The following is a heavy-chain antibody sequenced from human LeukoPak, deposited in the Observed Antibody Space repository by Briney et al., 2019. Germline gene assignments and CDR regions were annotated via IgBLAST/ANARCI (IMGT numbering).Heavy chain of an antibody. D-gene: IGHD3-22*01. J-gene: IGHJ4*02. V-gene: IGHV3-11*06. CDR2: SNIGGTNT. CDR1: GFTFNDYY. CDR3: ARDSVGLYYYDSSGYYPFDY. Sequence: GGSLRLSCAASGFTFNDYYMSWIRQAPGKGLEWLSYSNIGGTNTHYADSVKGRFTISRDNAKNSLYLQMNSLRAEDTAVYYCARDSVGLYYYDSSGYYPFDYWGQGTLVTVSS.